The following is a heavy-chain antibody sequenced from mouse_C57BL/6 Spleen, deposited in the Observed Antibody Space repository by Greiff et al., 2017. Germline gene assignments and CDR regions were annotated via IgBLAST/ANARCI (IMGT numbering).Heavy chain of an antibody. J-gene: IGHJ4*01. Sequence: QVQLQQPGTELVKPGASVKLSCKASGYTFTSYWMHWVKQRPGQGLEWIGNINPSNGGTNYNEKFKSKATLTADKSSSTAYMQLSSLTSEDSAVYYCARSRKDADYYDYDWGAMDYWGQGTSVTVSS. CDR1: GYTFTSYW. V-gene: IGHV1-53*01. D-gene: IGHD2-4*01. CDR2: INPSNGGT. CDR3: ARSRKDADYYDYDWGAMDY.